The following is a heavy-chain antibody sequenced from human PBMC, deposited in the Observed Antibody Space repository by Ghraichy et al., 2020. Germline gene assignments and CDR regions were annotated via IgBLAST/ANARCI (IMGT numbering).Heavy chain of an antibody. CDR2: ISGSGGST. D-gene: IGHD2-21*02. CDR1: GFTFSSYA. CDR3: AKGRTIVVVTANDY. J-gene: IGHJ4*02. Sequence: LSLTCAASGFTFSSYAMSWVRQAPGKGLEWVSAISGSGGSTYYADSVKGRFTISRDNSKNTLYLQMNSLRAEDTAVYYCAKGRTIVVVTANDYWGQGTLVTVSS. V-gene: IGHV3-23*01.